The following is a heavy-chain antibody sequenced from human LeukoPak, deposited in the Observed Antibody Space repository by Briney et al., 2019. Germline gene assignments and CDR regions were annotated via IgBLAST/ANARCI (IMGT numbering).Heavy chain of an antibody. CDR2: ISGSGGST. J-gene: IGHJ4*02. D-gene: IGHD6-19*01. V-gene: IGHV3-23*01. Sequence: GGSLRLSCAASGFTFCGYAMSWVRQAPGKGLEWVSGISGSGGSTYYADSVKGRFRISRDNSKTTLYLELNSMRAEDTAVYYCAKERGQWLAAITYWGQGTLVTVSS. CDR1: GFTFCGYA. CDR3: AKERGQWLAAITY.